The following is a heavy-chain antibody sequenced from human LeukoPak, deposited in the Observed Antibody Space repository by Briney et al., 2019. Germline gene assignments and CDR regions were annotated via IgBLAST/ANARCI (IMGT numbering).Heavy chain of an antibody. Sequence: PSETLSLTCTVSGGSISSYYWSWIRQHPGKGLEWIGYIYYSGSTNYNPSLKSRVTISVDTSKNQFSLKLSSVTAADTAVYYCARDMVRGVNYYYYMDVWGKGTTVTVSS. CDR2: IYYSGST. CDR1: GGSISSYY. J-gene: IGHJ6*03. D-gene: IGHD3-10*01. CDR3: ARDMVRGVNYYYYMDV. V-gene: IGHV4-59*12.